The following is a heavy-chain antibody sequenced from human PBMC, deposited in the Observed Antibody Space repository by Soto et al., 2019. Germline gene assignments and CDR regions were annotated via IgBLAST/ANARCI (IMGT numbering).Heavy chain of an antibody. J-gene: IGHJ4*02. CDR2: ISYDGSNK. CDR1: GFTFSTYS. Sequence: QVQLVESGGGVVPPGRSLRLSCAASGFTFSTYSMYWVRQAPGKGLEWVAVISYDGSNKYEADSMKDRFTISRDNSKNTLYLQMNSLRAEDTALYYCARPYYDFWTGYPGAFFDYWGQGTLVTVSS. V-gene: IGHV3-30-3*01. CDR3: ARPYYDFWTGYPGAFFDY. D-gene: IGHD3-3*01.